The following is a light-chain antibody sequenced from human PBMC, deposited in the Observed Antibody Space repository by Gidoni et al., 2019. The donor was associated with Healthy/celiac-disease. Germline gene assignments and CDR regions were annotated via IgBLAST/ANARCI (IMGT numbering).Light chain of an antibody. V-gene: IGKV1-9*01. CDR3: QQLNSYLFT. CDR1: QGISSY. CDR2: AAS. J-gene: IGKJ3*01. Sequence: DIKLTQSPSFLSASVGDRVTITCRASQGISSYLAWYQQTPGKAPKLLIYAASTLQSGVPSRFSGSGSGTEFTLTISSLQPEDFATYYCQQLNSYLFTFXPXTKVDIK.